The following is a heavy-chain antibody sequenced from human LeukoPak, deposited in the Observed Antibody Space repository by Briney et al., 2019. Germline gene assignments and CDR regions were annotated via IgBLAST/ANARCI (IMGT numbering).Heavy chain of an antibody. CDR1: GFTFSSYA. V-gene: IGHV3-30*04. CDR2: ISYDGSNK. Sequence: GGSLRLSCAASGFTFSSYAMHWVRQAPGKGLEWVAVISYDGSNKYYADSVKGRFTISRDNSKNTLYLQMNSLRAEDTAVYYCARDLESYRWFGELLKEYYYGMDVWGQGTTVTVSS. D-gene: IGHD3-10*01. CDR3: ARDLESYRWFGELLKEYYYGMDV. J-gene: IGHJ6*02.